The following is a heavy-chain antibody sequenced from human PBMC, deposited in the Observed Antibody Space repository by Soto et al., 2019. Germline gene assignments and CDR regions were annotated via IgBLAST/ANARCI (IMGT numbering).Heavy chain of an antibody. CDR2: IYWDDDQ. CDR1: GFSLTTTSMG. CDR3: AHAGDYDLLSFDH. D-gene: IGHD4-17*01. Sequence: QITLKESGPPLVSPAQTLTLTCAFSGFSLTTTSMGVAWIRQPPGKALEWLALIYWDDDQRYSPSLKDRLTISKDTSRSRVVLTISNMNPEDTGTYLCAHAGDYDLLSFDHWGPGTLVTVSS. V-gene: IGHV2-5*02. J-gene: IGHJ4*02.